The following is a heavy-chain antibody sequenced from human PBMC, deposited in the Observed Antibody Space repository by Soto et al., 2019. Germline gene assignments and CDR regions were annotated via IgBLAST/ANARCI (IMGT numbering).Heavy chain of an antibody. J-gene: IGHJ6*02. D-gene: IGHD2-2*01. CDR1: GGTFSSYA. CDR2: IIPIFGTA. CDR3: ARLSGPAALMGYYYYGMDA. Sequence: SVKVSCKASGGTFSSYAISWVRQAPGQGLEWMGGIIPIFGTANYAQKFQGRVTITADKSTSTAYMELSSLRSEDTAVYYCARLSGPAALMGYYYYGMDAWGQGTMVTVSS. V-gene: IGHV1-69*06.